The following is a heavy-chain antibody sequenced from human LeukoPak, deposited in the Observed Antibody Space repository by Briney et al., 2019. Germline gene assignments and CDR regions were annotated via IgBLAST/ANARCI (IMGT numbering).Heavy chain of an antibody. Sequence: PSETLSLTCAVYGGSFSGYYWSWIRQPPGKGLEWIGEINHSGSTNYNPSLKSRVTKSVDTSKNQFSLKLSSVTAADTAVYYCARGYYDSSGYYGAFDIWGQGTMVTVSS. CDR3: ARGYYDSSGYYGAFDI. J-gene: IGHJ3*02. CDR2: INHSGST. CDR1: GGSFSGYY. V-gene: IGHV4-34*01. D-gene: IGHD3-22*01.